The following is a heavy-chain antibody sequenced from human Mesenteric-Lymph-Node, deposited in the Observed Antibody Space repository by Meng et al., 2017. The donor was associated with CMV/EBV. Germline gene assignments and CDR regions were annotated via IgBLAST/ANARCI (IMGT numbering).Heavy chain of an antibody. CDR3: AKFDYNLYYFDY. V-gene: IGHV3-21*01. CDR1: GFIFSTYS. CDR2: INYSSRYI. Sequence: GESLKISCAASGFIFSTYSMNWVRQAPGKGLEWVSCINYSSRYIYYTDSVKGRFTISRDNSKNTLYLQMNSLSAEDTATYYCAKFDYNLYYFDYWGQGTLVTVSS. D-gene: IGHD4-11*01. J-gene: IGHJ4*02.